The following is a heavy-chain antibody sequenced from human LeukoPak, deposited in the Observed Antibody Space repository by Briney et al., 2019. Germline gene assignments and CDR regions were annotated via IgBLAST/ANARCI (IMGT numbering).Heavy chain of an antibody. V-gene: IGHV3-23*01. CDR1: GFTFSTYA. CDR3: AKDQCSSWTDKYFDY. Sequence: GSVRLSCPASGFTFSTYAVRWVRQPPGKGLEWVSTISASGGTTYYADSVKGRFTISRDDSRNTLYLQMNSLRADDTAVYYCAKDQCSSWTDKYFDYWGQGTPVTVSS. J-gene: IGHJ4*02. D-gene: IGHD6-13*01. CDR2: ISASGGTT.